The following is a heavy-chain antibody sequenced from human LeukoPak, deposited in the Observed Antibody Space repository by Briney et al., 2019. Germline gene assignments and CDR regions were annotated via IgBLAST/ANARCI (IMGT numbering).Heavy chain of an antibody. CDR2: VYYTGST. CDR1: GASIRSYY. D-gene: IGHD2-2*01. Sequence: PSETLSLTCTVSGASIRSYYWSWIRQPPGKGPEWIGYVYYTGSTNYNSSLKSRVTISVDTSKNQFSLKLSSVTAADTAVHYCARHSLKYELLSHFDFWGQGTLVAVSS. CDR3: ARHSLKYELLSHFDF. V-gene: IGHV4-59*08. J-gene: IGHJ4*02.